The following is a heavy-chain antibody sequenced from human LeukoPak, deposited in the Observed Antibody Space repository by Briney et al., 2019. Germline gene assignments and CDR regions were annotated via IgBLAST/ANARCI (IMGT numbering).Heavy chain of an antibody. J-gene: IGHJ4*02. CDR1: GGSFSGYY. CDR2: INHSGST. V-gene: IGHV4-34*01. CDR3: ARRRVRGVIITGGYYFDY. D-gene: IGHD3-10*01. Sequence: SETLSLTCAVYGGSFSGYYWSWIRQPPGKGLEWIGEINHSGSTNYNPSLTSRVTISVDTSKTQFSLKLSSVTAAATAVYYCARRRVRGVIITGGYYFDYWGQGTLVTVSS.